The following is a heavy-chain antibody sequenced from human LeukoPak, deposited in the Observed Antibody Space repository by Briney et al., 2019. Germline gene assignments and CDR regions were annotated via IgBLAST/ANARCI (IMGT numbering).Heavy chain of an antibody. CDR2: ISGSGGST. J-gene: IGHJ4*02. D-gene: IGHD3-9*01. CDR3: AKRRVEGLRYFLFDY. Sequence: PGGSLRLSCAASGFTFSSYAMSWVRQAPGKGLEWVSAISGSGGSTYFADSVEGRFTISRDNSKNTLYLQMNSLRAEDTAVYYCAKRRVEGLRYFLFDYWGQGTLVTVSS. V-gene: IGHV3-23*01. CDR1: GFTFSSYA.